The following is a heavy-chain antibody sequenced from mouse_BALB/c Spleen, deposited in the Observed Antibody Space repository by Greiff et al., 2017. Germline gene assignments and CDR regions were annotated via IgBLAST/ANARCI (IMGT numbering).Heavy chain of an antibody. V-gene: IGHV3-6*02. Sequence: EVKLMESGPGLVKPSQSLSLTCSVTGYSITSGYYWNWIRQFPGNKLEWMGYISYDGSNNYNPSLKNRISITRDTSKNQFFLKLNSVTTEDTATYYCARVSYAMDYWGQGTSVTVSS. J-gene: IGHJ4*01. CDR1: GYSITSGYY. CDR2: ISYDGSN. CDR3: ARVSYAMDY.